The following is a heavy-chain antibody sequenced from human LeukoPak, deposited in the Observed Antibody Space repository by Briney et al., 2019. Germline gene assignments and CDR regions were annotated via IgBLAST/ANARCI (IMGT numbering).Heavy chain of an antibody. Sequence: GGSLTLSCATSGFNFEDYAMNWVRQAPGKGLEWVGLITSKAYGGTTELAASVKGRFSISRDESKPIAYLQMNSLKIEDTGVYFCTREVEGGGSYWARDSWGQGTQVTVSS. CDR2: ITSKAYGGTT. V-gene: IGHV3-49*04. J-gene: IGHJ4*02. CDR3: TREVEGGGSYWARDS. CDR1: GFNFEDYA. D-gene: IGHD1-26*01.